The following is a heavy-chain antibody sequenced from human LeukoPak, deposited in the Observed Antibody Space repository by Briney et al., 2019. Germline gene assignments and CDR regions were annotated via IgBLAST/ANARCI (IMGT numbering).Heavy chain of an antibody. V-gene: IGHV1-2*06. Sequence: ASVKVSCKASGYTFTGYYMQWVRQAPGQGLEWMGRINPNNGATNYAQKLQGRVTITGDTSISTAYMELSSLRSDDTAVYYCTRESGSYHGNDYWGQGTLVTVSS. J-gene: IGHJ4*02. D-gene: IGHD1-26*01. CDR2: INPNNGAT. CDR1: GYTFTGYY. CDR3: TRESGSYHGNDY.